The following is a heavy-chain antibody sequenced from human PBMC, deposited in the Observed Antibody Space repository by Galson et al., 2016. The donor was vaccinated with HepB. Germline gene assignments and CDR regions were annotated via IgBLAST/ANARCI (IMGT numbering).Heavy chain of an antibody. CDR2: GNPRTGST. CDR1: GYTFINYY. D-gene: IGHD3-10*01. V-gene: IGHV1-46*01. CDR3: ARDRGSNSLKGYGMDG. J-gene: IGHJ6*02. Sequence: SVKVSCKASGYTFINYYMHWVRQAPGQGLEWMGIGNPRTGSTSYAQKFQDTVTVTRDTSTSTVYMELSSLRSEDTAVYYCARDRGSNSLKGYGMDGWGQGTTVTVSS.